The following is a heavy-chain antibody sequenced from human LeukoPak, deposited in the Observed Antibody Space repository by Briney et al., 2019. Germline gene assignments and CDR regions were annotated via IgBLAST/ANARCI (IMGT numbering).Heavy chain of an antibody. CDR2: INTNTGNP. CDR1: GYTFTQFT. D-gene: IGHD3-22*01. Sequence: ASVKVSCKASGYTFTQFTMNWVRQAPGQGLEWMGWINTNTGNPTYAQGFTGRFVFTLDTSVNTAYLQISSLRPEDTAVYYCARGHYDNGWGQGTLVTVSS. V-gene: IGHV7-4-1*02. J-gene: IGHJ4*02. CDR3: ARGHYDNG.